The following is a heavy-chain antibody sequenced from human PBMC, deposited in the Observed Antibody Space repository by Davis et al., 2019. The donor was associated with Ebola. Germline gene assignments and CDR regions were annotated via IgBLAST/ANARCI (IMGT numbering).Heavy chain of an antibody. CDR3: AKSGLSFGVVKYHYGMDV. J-gene: IGHJ6*04. Sequence: GESLKISCAASGFTFSSYAMHWVRQAPGKGLEWVSKISSKSTRTEYADSVRGRFTISRDNSKNLLLLEMSSLRAEDTAVYYCAKSGLSFGVVKYHYGMDVWGKGTTVTVSS. CDR1: GFTFSSYA. V-gene: IGHV3-48*04. CDR2: ISSKSTRT. D-gene: IGHD3-3*01.